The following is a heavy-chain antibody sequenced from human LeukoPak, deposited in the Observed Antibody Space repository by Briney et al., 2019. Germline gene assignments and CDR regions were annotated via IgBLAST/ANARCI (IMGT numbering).Heavy chain of an antibody. D-gene: IGHD2-2*01. J-gene: IGHJ6*03. CDR3: ASGWGVPLMDV. V-gene: IGHV4-28*01. CDR2: IYYSGST. CDR1: GYSISSSNW. Sequence: SETLSLTCAVSGYSISSSNWWGWIRQPPGKGLEWIGYIYYSGSTYYNPSPKSRVTMSVDTSKNQFSLKLSSVTAADTAVYYCASGWGVPLMDVWGKGTTVTVSS.